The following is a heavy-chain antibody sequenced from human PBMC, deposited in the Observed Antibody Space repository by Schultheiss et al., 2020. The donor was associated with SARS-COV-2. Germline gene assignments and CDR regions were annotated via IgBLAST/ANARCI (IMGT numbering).Heavy chain of an antibody. CDR3: ARSDSSQYYFDY. V-gene: IGHV4-61*05. CDR2: IYYSGST. CDR1: GGSISSSSYY. J-gene: IGHJ4*02. Sequence: SETLSLTCTVSGGSISSSSYYWGWIRQPPGKGLEWIGYIYYSGSTNYNPSLKSRVTISVDTSKNQFSLKLSSVTAADTAVYYCARSDSSQYYFDYWGQGTLVTVSS. D-gene: IGHD3-22*01.